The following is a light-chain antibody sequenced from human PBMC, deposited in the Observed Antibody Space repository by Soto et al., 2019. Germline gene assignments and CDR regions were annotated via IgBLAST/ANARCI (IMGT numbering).Light chain of an antibody. J-gene: IGKJ5*01. V-gene: IGKV1-33*01. CDR3: EQYDNLPLT. Sequence: DIQMTQSPSSLSASVGDRVTITCQASQDISNYLNWYQQKPGKAPKLLIYDASNLETGVASRFSGSGAGTDVTFTISSLQPEDIAAYYWEQYDNLPLTFGHGTRLEIK. CDR2: DAS. CDR1: QDISNY.